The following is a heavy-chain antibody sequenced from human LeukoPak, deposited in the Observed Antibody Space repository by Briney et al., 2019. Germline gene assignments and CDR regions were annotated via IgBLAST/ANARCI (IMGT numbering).Heavy chain of an antibody. V-gene: IGHV4-4*07. CDR1: GGSFSNYY. CDR3: ARQPPQYYGMDV. Sequence: PSETLSLTCTVSGGSFSNYYWSWLRQPAGKGLEWIGRIYTSGSTNYNPSVKSRVTMSVDTSNNQFSLKLTSVTAADTAVYYCARQPPQYYGMDVWGQETTVTVSS. J-gene: IGHJ6*02. D-gene: IGHD1-14*01. CDR2: IYTSGST.